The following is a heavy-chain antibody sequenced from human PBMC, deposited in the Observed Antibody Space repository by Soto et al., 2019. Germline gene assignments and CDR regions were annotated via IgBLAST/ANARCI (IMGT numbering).Heavy chain of an antibody. CDR2: ISGSGGVT. CDR3: AKIVVDSGTVGGYFDL. CDR1: RFTFSSYA. Sequence: EVQLLESGGGLVQPGGSLRLSCAASRFTFSSYAMSWVRQARGKGLEWVSAISGSGGVTYYADSVKGRFTISRDNSKNTMYLQMDRLGADDTAVYYCAKIVVDSGTVGGYFDLWGRGTLVTVSS. J-gene: IGHJ2*01. V-gene: IGHV3-23*01. D-gene: IGHD2-15*01.